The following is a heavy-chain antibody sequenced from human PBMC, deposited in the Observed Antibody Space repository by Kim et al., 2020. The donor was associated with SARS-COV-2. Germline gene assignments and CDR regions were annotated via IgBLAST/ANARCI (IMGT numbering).Heavy chain of an antibody. CDR2: ISTYNGNT. V-gene: IGHV1-18*01. Sequence: ASVKVSCKTSGYTFSDFGITWVRQVPGQGLEWMGWISTYNGNTNYVQKLQGRLTMAADTSTSTSYMELSSLTSDDTAVYFCARGAISSTGRLDYWGQGTLVTGSS. D-gene: IGHD2-2*02. CDR3: ARGAISSTGRLDY. CDR1: GYTFSDFG. J-gene: IGHJ4*02.